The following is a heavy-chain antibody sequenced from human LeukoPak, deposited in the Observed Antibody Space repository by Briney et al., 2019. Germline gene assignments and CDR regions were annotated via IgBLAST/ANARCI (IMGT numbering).Heavy chain of an antibody. CDR2: ISAYNGNT. V-gene: IGHV1-18*01. J-gene: IGHJ4*02. CDR3: ARVTVVRGDYFDY. Sequence: ASVKVSCKASGGTFSSYAISWVRQAPGQGLEWMGWISAYNGNTNYAQKLQGRVTMTTDTSTSTAYMELRSLRSDDTAVYYCARVTVVRGDYFDYWGQGTLVTVSS. CDR1: GGTFSSYA. D-gene: IGHD4-23*01.